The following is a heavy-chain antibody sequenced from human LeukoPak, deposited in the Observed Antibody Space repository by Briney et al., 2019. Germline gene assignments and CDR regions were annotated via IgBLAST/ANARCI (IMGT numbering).Heavy chain of an antibody. CDR2: ISSSSYI. CDR1: GFTFSSYS. D-gene: IGHD2-2*02. V-gene: IGHV3-21*01. CDR3: ARDLVVVPAAIIFDY. J-gene: IGHJ4*02. Sequence: GGSLRLSCAASGFTFSSYSMNWVRQAPGKGLEWVSSISSSSYIYYADSVKGRFTISRDNAKNSLYLQMSSLRAEDTAVYYCARDLVVVPAAIIFDYWGQGTLVTVSS.